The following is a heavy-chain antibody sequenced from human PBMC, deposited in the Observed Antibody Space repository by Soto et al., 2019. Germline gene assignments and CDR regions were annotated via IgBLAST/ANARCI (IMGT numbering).Heavy chain of an antibody. J-gene: IGHJ4*02. CDR3: ARAVPVTDMNLEY. D-gene: IGHD2-15*01. V-gene: IGHV4-59*08. CDR2: IYYSGST. Sequence: SETLSLTCTVSGGSISSYYWSWIRQPPGKGLEWIGYIYYSGSTNYNPSLKSRVTISVDTSKNQFSLKLSSVTATDTAVYYCARAVPVTDMNLEYWGQGTRVTVSS. CDR1: GGSISSYY.